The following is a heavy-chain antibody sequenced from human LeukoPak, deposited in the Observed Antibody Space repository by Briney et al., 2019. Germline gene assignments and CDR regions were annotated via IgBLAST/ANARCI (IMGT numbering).Heavy chain of an antibody. J-gene: IGHJ3*02. D-gene: IGHD3-22*01. CDR3: ARRWLSDAFDI. CDR1: GGSISSYY. Sequence: SETLSLTCAVYGGSISSYYWSWIRQPPGKGLEWIGYIYYSGSTNYNPSLKSRVTISVDTSKNQFSLKLSSVTAADTAVYYCARRWLSDAFDIWGQGTMVTVPS. CDR2: IYYSGST. V-gene: IGHV4-59*08.